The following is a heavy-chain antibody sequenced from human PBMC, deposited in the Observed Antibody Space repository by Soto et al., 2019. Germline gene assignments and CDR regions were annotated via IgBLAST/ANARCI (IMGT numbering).Heavy chain of an antibody. CDR3: AKQYYDILTGYYRDAFDI. Sequence: QVQLVESGGGVVQPGRSLRLSCAASGFTFSSYGMHWVRQAPGKGLEWVAVISYDGSNKYYADSVKGRFTISRDNSKNTLYLQMNSLRAEDTAVYYCAKQYYDILTGYYRDAFDIWGQGTMVTVSS. V-gene: IGHV3-30*18. D-gene: IGHD3-9*01. CDR2: ISYDGSNK. J-gene: IGHJ3*02. CDR1: GFTFSSYG.